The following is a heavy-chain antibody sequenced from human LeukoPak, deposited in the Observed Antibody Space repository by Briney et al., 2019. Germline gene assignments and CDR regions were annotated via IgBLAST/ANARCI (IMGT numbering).Heavy chain of an antibody. CDR3: ARHGRYCSSTSCYTY. CDR2: ISSSSSTI. Sequence: GGSLRLSCAASGFTFSSYSMNWVRQAPGKGLEWVSYISSSSSTIYYADSVKGRFTISRDNAKNSLYLQMNSLRAEGTAVYYCARHGRYCSSTSCYTYWGQGTLVTVSS. D-gene: IGHD2-2*02. V-gene: IGHV3-48*01. J-gene: IGHJ4*02. CDR1: GFTFSSYS.